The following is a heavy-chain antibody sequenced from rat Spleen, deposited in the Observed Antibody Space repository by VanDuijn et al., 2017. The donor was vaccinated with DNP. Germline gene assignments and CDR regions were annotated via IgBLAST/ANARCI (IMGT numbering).Heavy chain of an antibody. Sequence: EVQLVESGGGLVQPGRSMKLSCAASGFTFSNSDMAWVRQAPTKGLEWVASISTSGGSTYYRDSVKGRFTISRDNAKSTLYLQMDSLRSEDTATYYCATHVLRVNRGWFAYWGQGTLVTVSS. D-gene: IGHD1-6*01. J-gene: IGHJ3*01. CDR2: ISTSGGST. CDR1: GFTFSNSD. V-gene: IGHV5-25*01. CDR3: ATHVLRVNRGWFAY.